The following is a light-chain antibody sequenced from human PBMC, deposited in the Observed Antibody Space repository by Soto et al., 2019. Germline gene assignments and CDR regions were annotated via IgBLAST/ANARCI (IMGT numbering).Light chain of an antibody. CDR1: QSVSSW. CDR3: QQYEGFSLT. J-gene: IGKJ1*01. Sequence: DIQMTQSPSTLPASVGDRVTITCRASQSVSSWLAWYQQKPGKAPELLIYDASHLESGVPSRFSGSGSGTEFTLTISSLQPDDFATYYCQQYEGFSLTFGQGTKVDIK. V-gene: IGKV1-5*01. CDR2: DAS.